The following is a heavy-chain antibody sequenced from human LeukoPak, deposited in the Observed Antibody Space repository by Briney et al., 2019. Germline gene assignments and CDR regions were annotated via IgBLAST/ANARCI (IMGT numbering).Heavy chain of an antibody. CDR3: ARAPQYSSLDNWFDP. CDR1: GYSISSGYY. D-gene: IGHD6-6*01. V-gene: IGHV4-38-2*02. Sequence: SETLSLTCTVSGYSISSGYYWGWIRQPPGKGLEWIGEINHSGSTNYNPSLKSRVTISVDTSKNQFSLKLSSVTAADTAVYYCARAPQYSSLDNWFDPWGQGTLVTVSS. CDR2: INHSGST. J-gene: IGHJ5*02.